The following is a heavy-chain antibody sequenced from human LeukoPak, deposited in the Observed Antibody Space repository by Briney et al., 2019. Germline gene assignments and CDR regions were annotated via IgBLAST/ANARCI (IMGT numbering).Heavy chain of an antibody. J-gene: IGHJ4*02. CDR1: GYTFTSYD. CDR3: ARGGMLQEFDY. Sequence: ASVKVSCKASGYTFTSYDINWVRQATGQGLEWMGWMNPNSGNTGCAQKFQGRVTLTINTSISTAYMALSSLRSEDTAVYYCARGGMLQEFDYWGQGTLVTVSS. D-gene: IGHD2-8*01. CDR2: MNPNSGNT. V-gene: IGHV1-8*01.